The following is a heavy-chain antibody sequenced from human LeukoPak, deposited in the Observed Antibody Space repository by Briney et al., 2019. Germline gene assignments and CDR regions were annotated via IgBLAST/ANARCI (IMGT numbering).Heavy chain of an antibody. V-gene: IGHV4-59*01. CDR3: ARVNTAVGATVTSDYYGMDV. D-gene: IGHD4-17*01. Sequence: PSETLSLTCTVSGGSISSYYWSWIRQPPGKGLEWIGYIYYSGSTNYNPSLKSRVTISVDTSKNQFSLKLSSVTAADTAVYYCARVNTAVGATVTSDYYGMDVWGQGTTVTVSS. CDR2: IYYSGST. J-gene: IGHJ6*02. CDR1: GGSISSYY.